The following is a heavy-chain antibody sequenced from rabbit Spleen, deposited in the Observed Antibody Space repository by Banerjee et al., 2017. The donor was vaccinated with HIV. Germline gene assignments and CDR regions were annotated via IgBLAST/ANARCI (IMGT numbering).Heavy chain of an antibody. Sequence: QSLEESGGGLVQPEGSLTLTCTASGFSFSSSYDMCWVRQAPGKGLEWIGCIYGGDGSTYYASWVNGRFTISKTSSTTVTLQMTSLTAADTATYFCARGHSYDDYHDLWGPGTLVTVS. CDR2: IYGGDGST. D-gene: IGHD2-1*01. CDR1: GFSFSSSYD. CDR3: ARGHSYDDYHDL. V-gene: IGHV1S40*01. J-gene: IGHJ4*01.